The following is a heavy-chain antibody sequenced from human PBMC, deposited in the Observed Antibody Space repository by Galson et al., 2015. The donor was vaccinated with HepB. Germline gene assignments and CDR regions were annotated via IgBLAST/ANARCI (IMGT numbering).Heavy chain of an antibody. J-gene: IGHJ5*02. Sequence: SLRLSCAGSGFIFRHHAMAWIRQAPGKGLEWVSGINGRGSTRSYSDAVKGRFSISRDNSKDTVFLQMDNLRTEDTAGYYCVKEGSWFGGDWFDPWGQGALGTVS. CDR2: INGRGSTR. CDR1: GFIFRHHA. CDR3: VKEGSWFGGDWFDP. D-gene: IGHD3-16*01. V-gene: IGHV3-23*01.